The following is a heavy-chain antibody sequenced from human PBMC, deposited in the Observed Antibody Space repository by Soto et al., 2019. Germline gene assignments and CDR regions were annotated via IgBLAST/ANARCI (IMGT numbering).Heavy chain of an antibody. CDR2: IYKSATT. Sequence: QVQLLESGPGLVKPSQTLSLTCSVSGDSISTVDYFWAWIRQPPGQALEYIGYIYKSATTYYNPSFESPVAISLHTSKSRFSLNVTSVPAADTAVYFCARGRYCLTGRCFPNWFDSWGQGTLVTVSS. J-gene: IGHJ5*01. V-gene: IGHV4-30-4*01. CDR1: GDSISTVDYF. CDR3: ARGRYCLTGRCFPNWFDS. D-gene: IGHD2-15*01.